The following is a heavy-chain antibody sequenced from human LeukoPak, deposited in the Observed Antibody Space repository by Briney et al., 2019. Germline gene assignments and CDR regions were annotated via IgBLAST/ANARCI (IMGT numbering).Heavy chain of an antibody. CDR1: GFTFSSYS. Sequence: GGSLRLSCAASGFTFSSYSMNWVRQAPGKGLEWVAVISYDGSNKYYADSVKGRFTISRDNSKNTLYLQMNSLRAEDTAVYYCARDWRPLYSSSWYLYYWGQGTLVTVSS. J-gene: IGHJ4*02. D-gene: IGHD6-13*01. CDR3: ARDWRPLYSSSWYLYY. V-gene: IGHV3-30*03. CDR2: ISYDGSNK.